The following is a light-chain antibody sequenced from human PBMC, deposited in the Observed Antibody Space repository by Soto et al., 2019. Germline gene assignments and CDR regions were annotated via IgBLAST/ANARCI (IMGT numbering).Light chain of an antibody. CDR2: DVS. V-gene: IGLV2-11*01. J-gene: IGLJ3*02. Sequence: ALTQPRSVSGSPGESVTISCSGTSSDVGSYNYVSWYQQYPGKAPKVMIYDVSERPSEVPVRFSGSKSGNTASLTISGLQAEDEAEYFCCSYSGSDSLLFGGGTKLTVL. CDR3: CSYSGSDSLL. CDR1: SSDVGSYNY.